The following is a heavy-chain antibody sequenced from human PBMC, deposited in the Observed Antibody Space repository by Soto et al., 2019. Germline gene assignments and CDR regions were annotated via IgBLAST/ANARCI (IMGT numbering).Heavy chain of an antibody. J-gene: IGHJ4*02. V-gene: IGHV3-30*03. D-gene: IGHD2-15*01. Sequence: QVQLVESGGGVVQPGRSLRLSCAASGFPFSSYGMHWVRQAPGKGLDWVALISYDGSKKYYADSVKGRFTISRDNSKQTLYLQMSSLRAEDTAVYYGAGGQYYFDYCGQGTLVSVSS. CDR1: GFPFSSYG. CDR2: ISYDGSKK. CDR3: AGGQYYFDY.